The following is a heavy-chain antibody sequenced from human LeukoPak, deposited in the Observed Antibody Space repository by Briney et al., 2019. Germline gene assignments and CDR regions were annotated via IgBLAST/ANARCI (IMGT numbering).Heavy chain of an antibody. CDR3: ARKRPNYFDY. CDR1: GFTFSNYW. CDR2: ISPDGSQK. Sequence: PGGSLRLSCAASGFTFSNYWMAWVRQAPGKGPEWVANISPDGSQKYYVDSVKGRFTISRDNAENSLYLQMNSLRAEDTALYYCARKRPNYFDYWGQGTLVTVSS. J-gene: IGHJ4*02. V-gene: IGHV3-7*01.